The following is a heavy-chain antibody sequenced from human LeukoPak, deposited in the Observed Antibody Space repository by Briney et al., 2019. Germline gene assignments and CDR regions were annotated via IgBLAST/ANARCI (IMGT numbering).Heavy chain of an antibody. J-gene: IGHJ4*02. D-gene: IGHD4-23*01. V-gene: IGHV3-30*03. CDR2: ISYDGNHK. Sequence: GGSLRLSCAASGFIFSSLGMHWVRQAPDKRLAWVAFISYDGNHKFYTDSVKGRFTISRDNSKNMLYLQMNSLRPEDTAIYYCVRGFSGGDSLQYFWGQGTLVTVSS. CDR3: VRGFSGGDSLQYF. CDR1: GFIFSSLG.